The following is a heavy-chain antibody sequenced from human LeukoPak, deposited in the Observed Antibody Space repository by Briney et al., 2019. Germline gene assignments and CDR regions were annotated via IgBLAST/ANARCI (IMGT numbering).Heavy chain of an antibody. V-gene: IGHV5-51*01. J-gene: IGHJ6*02. CDR3: GRAGDYGTDV. CDR1: GYSFTSYW. Sequence: GESLQISSTGSGYSFTSYWIAWVRQMPGKGLEWMGIIYAGGSDTRYSPSFQGQVTISVDKSINTAYLQWRSLKASDTATYYCGRAGDYGTDVWGPGTTVTVSS. CDR2: IYAGGSDT.